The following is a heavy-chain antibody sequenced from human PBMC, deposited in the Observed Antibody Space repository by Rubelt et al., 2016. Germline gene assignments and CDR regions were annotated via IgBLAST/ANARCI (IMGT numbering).Heavy chain of an antibody. Sequence: QPGGSLRLSCAASGFTFSSYAMSWVRQAPGKGLEWVSAISGSGGSTYYADSVKGRFTISRDNSKNTLYLQMNSLRAEDTAVYYCAKEGDVGGTAMVYYYYYMDVWGKGTTVTVSS. J-gene: IGHJ6*03. CDR3: AKEGDVGGTAMVYYYYYMDV. CDR1: GFTFSSYA. CDR2: ISGSGGST. V-gene: IGHV3-23*01. D-gene: IGHD5-18*01.